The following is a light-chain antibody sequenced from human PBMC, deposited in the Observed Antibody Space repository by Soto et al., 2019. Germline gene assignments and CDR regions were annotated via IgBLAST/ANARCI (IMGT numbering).Light chain of an antibody. V-gene: IGLV2-14*01. CDR1: TNDIAVYNY. Sequence: QSVLTQPASVSGSPGQSITISCTGTTNDIAVYNYVSWYQHHPGKAPKVIIFEVGYRPSGVSDRFSGSKSGATASLTISGLQPEDEAEYYCTSYTTSSTWVFGGGTKLTVL. J-gene: IGLJ3*02. CDR2: EVG. CDR3: TSYTTSSTWV.